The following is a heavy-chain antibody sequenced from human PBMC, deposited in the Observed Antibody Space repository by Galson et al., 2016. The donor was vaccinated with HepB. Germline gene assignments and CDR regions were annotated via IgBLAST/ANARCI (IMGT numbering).Heavy chain of an antibody. CDR2: FHFNGNT. V-gene: IGHV4-59*01. D-gene: IGHD3-10*01. J-gene: IGHJ5*02. CDR3: AGLYGSGNYHWFDP. Sequence: SETLSLTCTVSGPSMRTYSWAWIRHSPGKGLEWIGSFHFNGNTNYNPSLKSRVAMSVDTSKGNFPLTLTSVTAADSAVYYCAGLYGSGNYHWFDPWGQGTLVTVSS. CDR1: GPSMRTYS.